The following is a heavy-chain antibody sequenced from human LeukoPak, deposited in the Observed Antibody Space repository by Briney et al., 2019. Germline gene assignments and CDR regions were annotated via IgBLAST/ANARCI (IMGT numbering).Heavy chain of an antibody. V-gene: IGHV4-34*01. J-gene: IGHJ4*02. CDR1: GGSFSGYY. CDR3: ARGAGSSWYRAYYFDY. D-gene: IGHD6-13*01. CDR2: INHSGST. Sequence: PSETLSLTCAVYGGSFSGYYWSWIRQPPGKGLEWIGEINHSGSTNYNPSLKSRVTISVGTSKNQFSLKLSSVTAADTAVYYCARGAGSSWYRAYYFDYWGQGTLVTVSS.